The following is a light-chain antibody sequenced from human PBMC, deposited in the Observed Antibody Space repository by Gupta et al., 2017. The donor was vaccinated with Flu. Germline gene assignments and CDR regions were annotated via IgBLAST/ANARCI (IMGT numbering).Light chain of an antibody. CDR2: DDR. V-gene: IGLV3-21*02. CDR1: NIGSKS. Sequence: SYVLTQPPSVSVAPGQTARITCGGNNIGSKSVHWYQQKPGQAPVLVIHDDRDRPPGLPERFSGSNSGNTATLTISRVEAGDEADYFCQVWDTGDHVIFGGGTKLTVL. CDR3: QVWDTGDHVI. J-gene: IGLJ2*01.